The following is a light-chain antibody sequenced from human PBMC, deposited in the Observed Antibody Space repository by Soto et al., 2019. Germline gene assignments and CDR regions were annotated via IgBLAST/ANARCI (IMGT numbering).Light chain of an antibody. CDR2: GAF. CDR3: QQYGSSPRT. V-gene: IGKV3-20*01. Sequence: EIGLTQSPGTLSLSPGERATFSCRASQSVSSNYLAWYQQKPGQAPRLLIYGAFKRATGIPDRFSGSGSGTDFTLTISRMEPEDFAVYGCQQYGSSPRTFGQGTKVEIK. J-gene: IGKJ1*01. CDR1: QSVSSNY.